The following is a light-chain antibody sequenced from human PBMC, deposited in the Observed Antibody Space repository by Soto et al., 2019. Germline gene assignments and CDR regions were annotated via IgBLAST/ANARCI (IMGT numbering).Light chain of an antibody. CDR1: QSVSNN. J-gene: IGKJ1*01. V-gene: IGKV3-15*01. CDR3: QKYNDWPPWT. Sequence: EIVLTQSPATLSVSPGDRATLSCRASQSVSNNLAWYQQRPGQAPRLLIYGASTRATGIPARFSGSGSGTEFTLTISRLQSEDFAVYYCQKYNDWPPWTFGQGTKVDIK. CDR2: GAS.